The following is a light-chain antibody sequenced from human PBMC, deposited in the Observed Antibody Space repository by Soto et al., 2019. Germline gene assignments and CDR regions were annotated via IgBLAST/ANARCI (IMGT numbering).Light chain of an antibody. CDR2: GTS. J-gene: IGKJ3*01. Sequence: EIVMTQSPATLSVSPGERATLSCRASQSVSSNLAWYQQKPGQAPRLLIYGTSTRATGIPARFSGSGSGTEFTLTISSLQSEDFAFYYCQQYNNWPLLFTFGPGTKVDIK. V-gene: IGKV3-15*01. CDR1: QSVSSN. CDR3: QQYNNWPLLFT.